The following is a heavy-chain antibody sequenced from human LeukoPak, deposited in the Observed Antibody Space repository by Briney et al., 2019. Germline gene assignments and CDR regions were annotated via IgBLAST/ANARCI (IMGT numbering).Heavy chain of an antibody. V-gene: IGHV1-18*01. J-gene: IGHJ3*02. CDR3: ARDRAGFRRWKLLPRDAFDI. CDR1: GYTFTSYG. D-gene: IGHD1-26*01. Sequence: ASVKVSCKASGYTFTSYGISWVRQAPGQGLEWMGWISAYNGNTNYAQKLQGRVTMTTDTSTSTAYMELRSLRSDDTAVYYCARDRAGFRRWKLLPRDAFDIWGQGTMVTVSS. CDR2: ISAYNGNT.